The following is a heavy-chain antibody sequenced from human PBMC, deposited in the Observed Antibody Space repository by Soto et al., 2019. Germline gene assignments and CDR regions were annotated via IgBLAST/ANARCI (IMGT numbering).Heavy chain of an antibody. J-gene: IGHJ4*02. CDR3: AKTDNLDH. Sequence: GGSLRLSCAASGYTFSNFWMHWVRQAPGKGLVWVARIKYDGSYTTYADSVKGRFTISRDNAKNTLYLQMNSLRAEDTAVYYCAKTDNLDHWGQGTLVTVSS. CDR2: IKYDGSYT. CDR1: GYTFSNFW. V-gene: IGHV3-74*01.